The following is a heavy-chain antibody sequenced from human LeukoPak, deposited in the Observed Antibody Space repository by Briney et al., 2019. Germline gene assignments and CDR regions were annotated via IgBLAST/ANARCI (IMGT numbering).Heavy chain of an antibody. CDR2: IYHSGST. CDR1: GGSISSGGYY. D-gene: IGHD3-10*01. Sequence: SQTLSLTCTVSGGSISSGGYYWSWIRQPPGKGLEWIGYIYHSGSTYYNPSLKSRVTISVDRSKNQFPLKLSSVTAADTAVYYCARPIRYYFGSGSLGSKNPDDAFDIRGQGTMVTVSS. V-gene: IGHV4-30-2*01. J-gene: IGHJ3*02. CDR3: ARPIRYYFGSGSLGSKNPDDAFDI.